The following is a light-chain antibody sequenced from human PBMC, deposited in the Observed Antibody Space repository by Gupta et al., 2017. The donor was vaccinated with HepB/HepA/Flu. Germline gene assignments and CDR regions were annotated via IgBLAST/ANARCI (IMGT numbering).Light chain of an antibody. Sequence: DIVMTQSPDSLAVSLGERATINCKSSQSVLYSSNNKNYLAWYQQKPGQPPKLLIYWASTRESGVPDRVSGSGCGTDFTLTISSRQAEDVAVYDCQQHHSTPPYTFGQGTKLEIK. CDR3: QQHHSTPPYT. CDR2: WAS. J-gene: IGKJ2*01. V-gene: IGKV4-1*01. CDR1: QSVLYSSNNKNY.